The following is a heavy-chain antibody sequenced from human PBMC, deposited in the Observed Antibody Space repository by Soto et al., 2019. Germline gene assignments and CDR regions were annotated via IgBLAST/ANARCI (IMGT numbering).Heavy chain of an antibody. CDR3: ARESSSSSMAQNWFDP. V-gene: IGHV4-31*03. Sequence: SETLSLTCTVSGGSISSGGYYWSWIRQHPGKGLEWIGYIYYSGSTYYNPSLKSRVTISVDTSKNQFSLKLNSVTAADTAVYYCARESSSSSMAQNWFDPWGQGTLVTVSS. D-gene: IGHD6-6*01. CDR1: GGSISSGGYY. CDR2: IYYSGST. J-gene: IGHJ5*02.